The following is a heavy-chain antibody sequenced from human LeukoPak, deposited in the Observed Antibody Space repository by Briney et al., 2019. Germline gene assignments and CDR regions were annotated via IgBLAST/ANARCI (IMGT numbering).Heavy chain of an antibody. Sequence: ASVKVSCKASGGTFSSYAISWVRQAPGQGLEWMGGIIPIFGTANYAQKFQGRVTITADKSTSTAYMELSSLRSEDTAVYYCARDGDCSSTSCYLGRWFDPWGQGTLVTVSS. CDR3: ARDGDCSSTSCYLGRWFDP. J-gene: IGHJ5*02. CDR2: IIPIFGTA. V-gene: IGHV1-69*06. D-gene: IGHD2-2*01. CDR1: GGTFSSYA.